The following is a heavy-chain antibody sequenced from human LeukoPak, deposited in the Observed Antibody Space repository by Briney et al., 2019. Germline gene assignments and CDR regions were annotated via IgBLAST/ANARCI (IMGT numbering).Heavy chain of an antibody. CDR2: IYPGDSDT. D-gene: IGHD1-26*01. Sequence: GESLKISCKGSGYSFTSYWIGWVRQMPGKGLEWMGIIYPGDSDTRYSPSFQGQVTISADKSISTAYLQWSSLKASDTAMYYCARVGATKPVYYYYMDVWGKGTTVTVSS. V-gene: IGHV5-51*01. CDR1: GYSFTSYW. J-gene: IGHJ6*03. CDR3: ARVGATKPVYYYYMDV.